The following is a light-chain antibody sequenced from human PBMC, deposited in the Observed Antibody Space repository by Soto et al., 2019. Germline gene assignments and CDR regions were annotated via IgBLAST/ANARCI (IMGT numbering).Light chain of an antibody. V-gene: IGLV2-14*01. J-gene: IGLJ1*01. CDR1: SSDVGLYDY. CDR3: SSYTSDSSYV. Sequence: QSVLTQPASVSGSPGQSITISCTGTSSDVGLYDYVSWYQQHPGKAPQLMIYAVSNRPSGVSNRLSASKSGNTASLFISGLQAEDEADYYCSSYTSDSSYVFGSGTKVTV. CDR2: AVS.